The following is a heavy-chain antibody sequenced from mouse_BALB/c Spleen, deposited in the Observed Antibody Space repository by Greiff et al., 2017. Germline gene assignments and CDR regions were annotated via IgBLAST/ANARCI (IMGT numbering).Heavy chain of an antibody. D-gene: IGHD2-3*01. Sequence: VMLVESGAELARPGASVKMSCKASGYTFTSYTMHWVKQRPGQGLEWIGYINPSSGYTNYNQKFKDKATLTADKSSSTAYMQLSSLTSEDSAVYYCARSGWLLPWFAYWGQGTLVTVSA. V-gene: IGHV1-4*01. J-gene: IGHJ3*01. CDR3: ARSGWLLPWFAY. CDR2: INPSSGYT. CDR1: GYTFTSYT.